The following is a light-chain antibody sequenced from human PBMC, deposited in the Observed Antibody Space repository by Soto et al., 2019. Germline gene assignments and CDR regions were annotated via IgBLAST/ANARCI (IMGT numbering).Light chain of an antibody. V-gene: IGLV2-23*03. Sequence: QSALTQPASVSGSPGQSITISCTGTSNDVGSYNLVSWYQQHPGKAPKLMIYEGSKRPSGVSNRFSGSKSDNTASLTISGLQDEDEADYYCCSYASSSTFVFGGGTKVTVL. J-gene: IGLJ2*01. CDR2: EGS. CDR3: CSYASSSTFV. CDR1: SNDVGSYNL.